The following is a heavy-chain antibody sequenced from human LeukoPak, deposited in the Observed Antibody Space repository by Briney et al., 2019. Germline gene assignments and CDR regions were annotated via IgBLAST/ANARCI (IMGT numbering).Heavy chain of an antibody. J-gene: IGHJ3*02. V-gene: IGHV1-46*01. D-gene: IGHD3-22*01. CDR2: INPSGGST. CDR3: ARDQDYYDSSGYYSDAFDI. CDR1: GYTFTSYD. Sequence: ASVKVSCKASGYTFTSYDINWVRQATGQGLECMGIINPSGGSTSSAQKFQGRVTMTRDTSPSTVYMELSSLRSEDTAVYYCARDQDYYDSSGYYSDAFDIWGQGTMVTVSS.